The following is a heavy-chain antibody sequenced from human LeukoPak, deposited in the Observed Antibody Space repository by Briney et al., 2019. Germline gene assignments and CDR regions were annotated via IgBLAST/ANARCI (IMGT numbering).Heavy chain of an antibody. CDR2: ISDSGGST. J-gene: IGHJ3*02. V-gene: IGHV3-23*01. D-gene: IGHD6-19*01. CDR1: GFTFSTYA. CDR3: AKAVGQWLAGYDAFDI. Sequence: GGSLRLSCAASGFTFSTYAMSWVRQAPGKGLEWVSVISDSGGSTYYADSVKGRLTISRDNSKNTLYLQMNSLRAEDKAVYYCAKAVGQWLAGYDAFDIWGKGTIVTVSS.